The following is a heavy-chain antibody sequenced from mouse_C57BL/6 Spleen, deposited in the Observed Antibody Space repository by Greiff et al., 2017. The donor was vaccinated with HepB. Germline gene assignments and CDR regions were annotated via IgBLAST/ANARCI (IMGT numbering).Heavy chain of an antibody. CDR2: SRNKANDYTT. CDR1: GFTFSDFY. J-gene: IGHJ2*01. Sequence: EVQLVESGGGLVQSGRSLRLSCATSGFTFSDFYMEWVRQAPGKGLEWIAASRNKANDYTTEYSASVKGRFIVSRDTSQSILYLQMNALRAEDTAIYYCARDDYFDYWGQGTTLTVSS. CDR3: ARDDYFDY. V-gene: IGHV7-1*01.